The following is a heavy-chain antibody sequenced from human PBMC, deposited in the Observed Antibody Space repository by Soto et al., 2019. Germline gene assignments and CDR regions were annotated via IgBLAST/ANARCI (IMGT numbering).Heavy chain of an antibody. D-gene: IGHD2-15*01. CDR2: IIPIFVTA. Sequence: QVQLVQSGAEVKKPGSSVKVSCKASGSTFSSYAISWVRQAPGQGLEWMGGIIPIFVTANFAQKFQCRFTIAADESTITAYRELSSLRSEDTVVYYCARGYCSGGSCHFYYYYGMDVWGQGTTVTVSS. CDR1: GSTFSSYA. J-gene: IGHJ6*02. V-gene: IGHV1-69*12. CDR3: ARGYCSGGSCHFYYYYGMDV.